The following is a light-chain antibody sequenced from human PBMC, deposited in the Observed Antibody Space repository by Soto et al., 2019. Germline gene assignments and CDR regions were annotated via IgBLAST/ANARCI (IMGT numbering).Light chain of an antibody. V-gene: IGKV3-15*01. CDR3: QQYNNWPPAWT. CDR2: GAS. CDR1: QSVSSN. J-gene: IGKJ1*01. Sequence: EIVMTQSPATLSVSPGERATLSCRASQSVSSNLAWYQQKPGQAPRLLIYGASTRATGLTARFSGSGSGTDFTLTISSLQSEDFAVYYCQQYNNWPPAWTFGQGTKVEI.